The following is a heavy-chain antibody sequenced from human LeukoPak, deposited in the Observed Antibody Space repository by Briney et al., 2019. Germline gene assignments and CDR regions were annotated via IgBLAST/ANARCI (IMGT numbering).Heavy chain of an antibody. CDR3: ARLPMVRGVIGAFDI. Sequence: GESLKISCKGSGYSFTSYWIGWVRQTPGKGLEWMGIIYPGDSDTRYSPSFQGQVTISADKSISTAYLQWSSLKASDTAMYYCARLPMVRGVIGAFDIWGQGTMVTVSS. V-gene: IGHV5-51*01. D-gene: IGHD3-10*01. CDR1: GYSFTSYW. J-gene: IGHJ3*02. CDR2: IYPGDSDT.